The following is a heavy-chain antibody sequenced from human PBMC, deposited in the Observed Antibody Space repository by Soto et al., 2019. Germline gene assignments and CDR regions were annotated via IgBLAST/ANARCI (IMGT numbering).Heavy chain of an antibody. D-gene: IGHD3-16*02. V-gene: IGHV1-8*02. Sequence: ASVKVSCKASGYTFTGYYMHWVRQAPGQGLEWMGWMNPNSGSTGYAQKFQGRVTMTRNTSISTAYMELSSLRSEDTAVYYCARLNTFGGVIVMYYFDYWGQGTLVTVSS. J-gene: IGHJ4*02. CDR1: GYTFTGYY. CDR3: ARLNTFGGVIVMYYFDY. CDR2: MNPNSGST.